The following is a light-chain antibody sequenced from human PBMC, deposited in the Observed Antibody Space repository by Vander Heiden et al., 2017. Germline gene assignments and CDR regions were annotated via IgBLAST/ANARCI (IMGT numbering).Light chain of an antibody. Sequence: QSVLAQPHSVSGAPGQRVTVSCTGGSSNIGADYVVHWYQQLPGTAPKLLIYDNYNRPSGVPDRFSASKSGTSAFLAITGLQAEDEADYYCQSYDERRGSGRVGGGTK. J-gene: IGLJ2*01. CDR2: DNY. CDR3: QSYDERRGSGR. V-gene: IGLV1-40*01. CDR1: SSNIGADYV.